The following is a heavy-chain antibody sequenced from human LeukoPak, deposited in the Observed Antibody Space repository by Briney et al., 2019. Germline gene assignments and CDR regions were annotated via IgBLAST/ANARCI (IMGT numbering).Heavy chain of an antibody. J-gene: IGHJ6*03. CDR3: ARLYQQSKWKYYYYYMDV. Sequence: SETLSLTCSVSGASFGTIYWSWIRQPPGRGLEWIGYVFDSGTTNSNPSLKSRVTISVDTSTKQFSLRLSSVTAADTAVYYCARLYQQSKWKYYYYYMDVWGKGTAVTVSS. CDR2: VFDSGTT. CDR1: GASFGTIY. V-gene: IGHV4-59*01. D-gene: IGHD1-1*01.